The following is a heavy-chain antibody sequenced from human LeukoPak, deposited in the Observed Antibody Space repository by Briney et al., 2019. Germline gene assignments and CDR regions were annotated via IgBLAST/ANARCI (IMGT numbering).Heavy chain of an antibody. V-gene: IGHV1-46*01. CDR3: ARGACSGGSCYSWTYYYYYYMDV. CDR2: INPSGGST. CDR1: GYTFTSYY. D-gene: IGHD2-15*01. Sequence: ASVKVSCKASGYTFTSYYMHWVRQAPGQGLEWMGIINPSGGSTSYAQKFQGRVTMTRDTSTSTVYMELSSLRSEDTAVYYCARGACSGGSCYSWTYYYYYYMDVWGKGTTVTVSS. J-gene: IGHJ6*03.